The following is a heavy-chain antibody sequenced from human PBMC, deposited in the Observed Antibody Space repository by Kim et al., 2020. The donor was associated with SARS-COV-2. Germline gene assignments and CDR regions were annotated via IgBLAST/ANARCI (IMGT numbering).Heavy chain of an antibody. CDR1: GYSFTSYW. V-gene: IGHV5-51*01. CDR3: ARLSRRVSLAVAGYY. CDR2: IYPGDSDT. Sequence: GESLKISCKGSGYSFTSYWIGWVRQMPGKGLEWMGIIYPGDSDTRYSPSFQGQVTISADKSISTAYLQWSSLKASDTAMYYCARLSRRVSLAVAGYYWGQGAQVTVSS. J-gene: IGHJ4*02. D-gene: IGHD6-19*01.